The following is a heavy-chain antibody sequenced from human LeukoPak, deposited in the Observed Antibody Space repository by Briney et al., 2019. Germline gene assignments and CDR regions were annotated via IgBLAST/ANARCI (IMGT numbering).Heavy chain of an antibody. J-gene: IGHJ5*02. D-gene: IGHD5-18*01. CDR2: IIPIFGTV. Sequence: GSSVKVSCKASGGTFSSYAISWVRQAPGQGLEWMGGIIPIFGTVNYAQKFQGRVTITADEPTSTAYMELSSLRSEDTAVYYCARDTQVVRYSYGLGFDLWGQGTLVTVSS. CDR1: GGTFSSYA. V-gene: IGHV1-69*01. CDR3: ARDTQVVRYSYGLGFDL.